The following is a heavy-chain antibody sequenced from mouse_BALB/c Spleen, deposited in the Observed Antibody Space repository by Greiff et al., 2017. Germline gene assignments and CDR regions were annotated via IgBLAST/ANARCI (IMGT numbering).Heavy chain of an antibody. CDR2: INPSSGYT. CDR1: GYTFTSYT. V-gene: IGHV1-4*01. CDR3: ARTDRYDEAMDY. D-gene: IGHD2-14*01. J-gene: IGHJ4*01. Sequence: VQLQQSGAELARPGASVKMSCKASGYTFTSYTMHWVKQRPGQGLEWIGYINPSSGYTNYNQKFKDKATLTADKSSSTAYMQLSSLTSEDSAVYYCARTDRYDEAMDYWGQGTSVTVSS.